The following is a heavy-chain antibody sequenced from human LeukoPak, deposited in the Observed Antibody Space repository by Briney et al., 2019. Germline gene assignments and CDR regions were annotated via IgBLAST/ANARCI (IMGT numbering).Heavy chain of an antibody. J-gene: IGHJ4*02. CDR3: ARGSDGYDYVWGSYRHYYFDY. Sequence: GSLRLSCAASGFTFDDYGMSWIRQPPGKGLEWIGEINHSGSTNYNPSLKSRVTISVDTSKNQFSLKLSSVTAADTAVYYCARGSDGYDYVWGSYRHYYFDYWGQGTLVTVSS. CDR2: INHSGST. D-gene: IGHD3-16*02. CDR1: GFTFDDYG. V-gene: IGHV4-34*01.